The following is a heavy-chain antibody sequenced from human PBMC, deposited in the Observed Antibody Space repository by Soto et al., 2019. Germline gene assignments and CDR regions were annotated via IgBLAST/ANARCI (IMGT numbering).Heavy chain of an antibody. Sequence: ASVKVSCKASGYTFNTYSISWVRQAPGQGLEWMGWISGYNGDTHYARKFQGRVTMTTDTSTSTAYMELRSLRSDDTAMYYCARENVLSYVDTTMVDYFDYWGQGTLVTVSS. CDR1: GYTFNTYS. V-gene: IGHV1-18*01. CDR2: ISGYNGDT. CDR3: ARENVLSYVDTTMVDYFDY. D-gene: IGHD5-18*01. J-gene: IGHJ4*02.